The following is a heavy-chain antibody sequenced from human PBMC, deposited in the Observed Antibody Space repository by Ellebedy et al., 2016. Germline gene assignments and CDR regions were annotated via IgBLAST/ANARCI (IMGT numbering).Heavy chain of an antibody. J-gene: IGHJ4*02. CDR1: GVSDSDYY. CDR2: IYTTGNA. V-gene: IGHV4-4*07. CDR3: ATLTIPGGSDS. Sequence: SETLSLTXTVSGVSDSDYYWHWFRQPAGKGLEWIGRIYTTGNAIYNPSLKSRITMSVDTSRNHFSMELRSVTAADTAVYYCATLTIPGGSDSWGQGILVTVSS. D-gene: IGHD3-16*01.